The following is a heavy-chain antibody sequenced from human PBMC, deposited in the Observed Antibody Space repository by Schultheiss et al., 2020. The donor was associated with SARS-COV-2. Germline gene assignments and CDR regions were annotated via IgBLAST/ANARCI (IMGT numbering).Heavy chain of an antibody. J-gene: IGHJ4*02. CDR1: GFTVSSNY. CDR3: ASQPSYGSGSYEN. Sequence: GGSLRLSCAASGFTVSSNYMSWVRQAPGKGLEWVSVIYSGGSTYYADSVKGRFTISRDNSKNTLYLQMNSLRAEDTAVYYCASQPSYGSGSYENWGQGTLVTVSS. CDR2: IYSGGST. V-gene: IGHV3-53*01. D-gene: IGHD3-10*01.